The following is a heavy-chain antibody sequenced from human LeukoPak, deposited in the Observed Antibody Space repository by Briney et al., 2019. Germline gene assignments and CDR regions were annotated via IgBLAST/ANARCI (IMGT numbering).Heavy chain of an antibody. D-gene: IGHD5-12*01. J-gene: IGHJ4*02. CDR1: GYTFTSYG. Sequence: ASVKVSCKASGYTFTSYGITWVRQAPGQGLEWMGWISTYNGNTNYAQNLQGRVSMTTDTSTSTAYMELRSLGSDDTAVYYCARGRGSTSRYWGQGTLVTVSS. CDR3: ARGRGSTSRY. V-gene: IGHV1-18*01. CDR2: ISTYNGNT.